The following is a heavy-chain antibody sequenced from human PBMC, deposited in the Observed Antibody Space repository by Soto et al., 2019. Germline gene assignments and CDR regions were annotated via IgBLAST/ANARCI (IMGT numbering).Heavy chain of an antibody. D-gene: IGHD2-2*01. CDR1: GGSINSDYYH. J-gene: IGHJ5*02. CDR2: IYYSGST. V-gene: IGHV4-30-4*08. Sequence: SETLSLTCTVSGGSINSDYYHWTWIRQSPGKGLEWIGYIYYSGSTNYNPSLKSRVTISVDTSKNQFSLKLSSVTAADTAVYYCARQSGDCSSTSCYNWFDPWGQGTLVTVSS. CDR3: ARQSGDCSSTSCYNWFDP.